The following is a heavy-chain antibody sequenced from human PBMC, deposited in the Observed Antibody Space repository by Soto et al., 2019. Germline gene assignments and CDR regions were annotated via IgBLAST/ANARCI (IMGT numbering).Heavy chain of an antibody. CDR2: IYYSGST. V-gene: IGHV4-59*08. D-gene: IGHD3-10*01. Sequence: SETLSLTCTVSGGSISSYYWSWIRQPPGKGLEWIGYIYYSGSTNYTPSFKSRFTISVDTSKNQFSLKLSCVTAADTAVYYCARHAYGSGSYDYWGQGTLVTVSS. CDR3: ARHAYGSGSYDY. J-gene: IGHJ4*02. CDR1: GGSISSYY.